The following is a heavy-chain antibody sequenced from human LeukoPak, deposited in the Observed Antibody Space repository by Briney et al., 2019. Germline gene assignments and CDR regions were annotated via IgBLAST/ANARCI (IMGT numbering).Heavy chain of an antibody. V-gene: IGHV1-46*01. CDR2: ISPSGGST. CDR3: ARDLYSSSPAVGY. D-gene: IGHD6-6*01. CDR1: GYTFTSNY. J-gene: IGHJ4*02. Sequence: ASVKVSCKAFGYTFTSNYMHWVRQAPGQGPEWMGVISPSGGSTTYAQKFQGRVTLTRDMSTSTDYLELSSLRSEDTAVYYCARDLYSSSPAVGYWGQGTLVTVSS.